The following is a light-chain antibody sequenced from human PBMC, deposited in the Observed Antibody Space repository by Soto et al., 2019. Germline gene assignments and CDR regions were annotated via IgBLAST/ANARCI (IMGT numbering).Light chain of an antibody. CDR1: QSVSSSY. V-gene: IGKV3-20*01. J-gene: IGKJ1*01. CDR3: QQYGNSQGT. Sequence: PGERATLSCRASQSVSSSYLAWYQQKPGQAPRLLIYGASSRAAGIPDRFSGSGSGTDFTLAISRLEPEDFAVYYCQQYGNSQGTF. CDR2: GAS.